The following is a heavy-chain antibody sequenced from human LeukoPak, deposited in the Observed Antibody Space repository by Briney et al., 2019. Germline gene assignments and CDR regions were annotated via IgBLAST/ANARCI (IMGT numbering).Heavy chain of an antibody. D-gene: IGHD3-3*01. V-gene: IGHV4-34*01. CDR1: GGSFSGYY. CDR3: ARGPKYYDLWSGYYTYYGMDV. J-gene: IGHJ6*02. CDR2: INHSGST. Sequence: SETLSLTCAVYGGSFSGYYWSWIRQPPGKGLEWIGEINHSGSTNYNPSLKSRVTISVDTSKNQFSLKLSSVTAADTAVYYCARGPKYYDLWSGYYTYYGMDVWGQGTTVTVSS.